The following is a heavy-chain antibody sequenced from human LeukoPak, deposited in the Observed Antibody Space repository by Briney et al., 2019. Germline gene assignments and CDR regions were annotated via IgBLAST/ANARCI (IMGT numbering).Heavy chain of an antibody. CDR1: GYSFTSYW. CDR3: ARQGYSSSWYDGDVYYYYMDV. V-gene: IGHV5-51*01. CDR2: IYPGDSDT. Sequence: GESLKISCKGSGYSFTSYWIGWVRQMPGKGLEWMGIIYPGDSDTRYSPSFQGQVTISADKSISTAYLQWSSLKASDTAMYYCARQGYSSSWYDGDVYYYYMDVWGKGTTVTVSS. J-gene: IGHJ6*03. D-gene: IGHD6-13*01.